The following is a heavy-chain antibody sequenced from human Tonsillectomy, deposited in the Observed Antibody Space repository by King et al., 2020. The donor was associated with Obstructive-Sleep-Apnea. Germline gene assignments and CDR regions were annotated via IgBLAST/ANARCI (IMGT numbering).Heavy chain of an antibody. CDR2: IYYIGST. CDR3: ARDVKEYGSGSYYKVAFDSY. D-gene: IGHD3-10*01. V-gene: IGHV4-39*07. CDR1: GGSISSSSYY. Sequence: QLQESGPGLVKPSETLSLTCTVSGGSISSSSYYWGWIRQPPGKGLEWIGGIYYIGSTYYNPSLRVRVTISVDTSKNQLSLKLSSVTAADTAVYYCARDVKEYGSGSYYKVAFDSYWGQGTLVTVSS. J-gene: IGHJ4*02.